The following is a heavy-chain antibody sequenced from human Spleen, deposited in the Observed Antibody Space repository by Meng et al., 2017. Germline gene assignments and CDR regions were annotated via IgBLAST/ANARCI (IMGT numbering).Heavy chain of an antibody. V-gene: IGHV3-23*01. J-gene: IGHJ4*02. D-gene: IGHD6-19*01. CDR3: AKDGGSGWTFFDY. Sequence: GESLKISCAASGFTFSSYAMSWVRQAPGKGLEWVSVISGSGPSTYYADSVKGRFAISRDNSKNTVYLQMSSLRAEDTAVYYCAKDGGSGWTFFDYWGQGTLVTVSS. CDR1: GFTFSSYA. CDR2: ISGSGPST.